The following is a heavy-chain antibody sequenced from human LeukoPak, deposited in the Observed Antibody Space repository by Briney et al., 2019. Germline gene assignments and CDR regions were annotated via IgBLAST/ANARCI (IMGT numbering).Heavy chain of an antibody. CDR2: ISGSGGDT. CDR1: GFTFRSYA. CDR3: AKADSSGYHYFDQ. V-gene: IGHV3-23*01. D-gene: IGHD3-22*01. J-gene: IGHJ4*02. Sequence: GGSLRLSCAASGFTFRSYAMSWVRQAPGKGLEWVSFISGSGGDTNYVDSVKGRFTISRDNSKNTLYLQMNSPRAEDTAVYYCAKADSSGYHYFDQWGQGTLVTVSS.